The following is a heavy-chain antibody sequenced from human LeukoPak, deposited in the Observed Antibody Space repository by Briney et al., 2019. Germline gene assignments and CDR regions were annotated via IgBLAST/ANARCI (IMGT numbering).Heavy chain of an antibody. CDR1: GGSISSYY. V-gene: IGHV4-4*07. CDR3: ARWGSSSWYFDY. CDR2: IYTSGST. Sequence: SETLSPTCTLSGGSISSYYWSWIRQPAGKGLEWIGRIYTSGSTNYNPSLKSRVTMSVDTSKNQFSLKLSSVTAADTAVYYCARWGSSSWYFDYWGQGTLVTVSS. J-gene: IGHJ4*02. D-gene: IGHD6-13*01.